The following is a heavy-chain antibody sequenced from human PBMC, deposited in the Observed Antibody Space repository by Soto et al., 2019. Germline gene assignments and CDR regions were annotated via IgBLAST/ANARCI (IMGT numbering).Heavy chain of an antibody. CDR2: IDWDDDK. Sequence: SGPTMVNPKQTLTLTCTFSGFSLSTSGMCVSWIRQPPGKALEWLALIDWDDDKYYSTSLKTRLTISKDTSKNQVVLTMTNMDPVDTATYYCARIIYYDSSGYLGFDYWGQGTLVTVSS. CDR1: GFSLSTSGMC. D-gene: IGHD3-22*01. J-gene: IGHJ4*02. CDR3: ARIIYYDSSGYLGFDY. V-gene: IGHV2-70*01.